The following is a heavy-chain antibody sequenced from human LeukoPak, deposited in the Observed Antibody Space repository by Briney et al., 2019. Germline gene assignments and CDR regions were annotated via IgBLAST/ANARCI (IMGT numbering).Heavy chain of an antibody. CDR3: ARDLEYSSSEDY. Sequence: ASVKVSCKASGYTFTGYYMHWVRQAPGQGLEWMGWINPNSGGTNYAQKFQGRVTMTRDTSISTAYMELSRLRSDDTAVYYCARDLEYSSSEDYWGQGTLVTVSS. V-gene: IGHV1-2*02. D-gene: IGHD6-6*01. CDR2: INPNSGGT. J-gene: IGHJ4*02. CDR1: GYTFTGYY.